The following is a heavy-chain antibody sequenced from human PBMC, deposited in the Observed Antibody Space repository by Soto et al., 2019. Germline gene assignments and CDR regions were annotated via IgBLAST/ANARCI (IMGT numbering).Heavy chain of an antibody. CDR3: ASHPRSPIYCSGGSCYPSYYYYYMDV. D-gene: IGHD2-15*01. CDR1: GGSISSSSYY. J-gene: IGHJ6*03. CDR2: IYYSGSN. Sequence: QLQLQESGPGLVKPSETLSLTCTVSGGSISSSSYYWGWIRQPPGKGLEWIGSIYYSGSNYYNPSRKSRVTISVDTSKNQFSRKLSSVTAADTAVYYCASHPRSPIYCSGGSCYPSYYYYYMDVWGKGTTVTVSS. V-gene: IGHV4-39*01.